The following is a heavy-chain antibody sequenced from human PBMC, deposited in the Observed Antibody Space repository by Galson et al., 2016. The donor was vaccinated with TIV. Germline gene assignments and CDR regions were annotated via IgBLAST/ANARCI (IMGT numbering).Heavy chain of an antibody. Sequence: SVKVSCKASGYTFTSHTMHWVRQAPGQRLEWVGWINVGNGNTKYVQKFKGRVTITSDTSARIAYMELSTLTSEDTAMYYCARDRLGAKRAFDIWGQGTLVTVSS. D-gene: IGHD3-16*01. CDR2: INVGNGNT. J-gene: IGHJ3*02. CDR3: ARDRLGAKRAFDI. CDR1: GYTFTSHT. V-gene: IGHV1-3*01.